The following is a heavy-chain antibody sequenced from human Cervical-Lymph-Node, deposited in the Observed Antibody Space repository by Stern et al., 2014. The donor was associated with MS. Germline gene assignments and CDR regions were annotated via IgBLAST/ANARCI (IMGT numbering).Heavy chain of an antibody. CDR2: INSDGSGT. V-gene: IGHV3-74*01. CDR1: GFTFSSYW. CDR3: AREDPHGGNPFDY. J-gene: IGHJ4*02. D-gene: IGHD4-23*01. Sequence: DQLVESGGGLVQPGGSLRLSCAASGFTFSSYWMHWVRQAPGKGLLWVARINSDGSGTSYADSVKGRLTISRDNAKNTLYLQMNSLRAEDTAVYYCAREDPHGGNPFDYWGQGTLVTVSS.